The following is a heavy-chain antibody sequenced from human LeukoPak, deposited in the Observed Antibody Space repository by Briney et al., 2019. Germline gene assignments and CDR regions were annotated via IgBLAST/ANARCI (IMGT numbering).Heavy chain of an antibody. D-gene: IGHD2-2*01. J-gene: IGHJ3*02. CDR2: LYYSGSA. CDR3: ARRVRPWNAFDI. V-gene: IGHV4-39*01. Sequence: SETLSLTCTVSGGSISSSISYWDWLRQPPGKGLEWIGSLYYSGSAYYNPSLKSRVTISVDVSKNQFSLKLNSVTAADTAVYYCARRVRPWNAFDIWGQGTVVTVSS. CDR1: GGSISSSISY.